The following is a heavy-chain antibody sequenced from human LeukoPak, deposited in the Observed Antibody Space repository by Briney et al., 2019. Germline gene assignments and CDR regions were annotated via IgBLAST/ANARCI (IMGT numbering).Heavy chain of an antibody. CDR1: GITFSSYW. CDR3: ARSAYPGNSVIED. V-gene: IGHV3-74*01. CDR2: INSDGRST. D-gene: IGHD4-23*01. Sequence: GGSLRLSCAGSGITFSSYWMHWARRAPGKGLVWVSRINSDGRSTNYADSVKGRFSISRDNAKSTLYLQMNSLRAEDTAVYYCARSAYPGNSVIEDWGRGTLVTVSS. J-gene: IGHJ4*02.